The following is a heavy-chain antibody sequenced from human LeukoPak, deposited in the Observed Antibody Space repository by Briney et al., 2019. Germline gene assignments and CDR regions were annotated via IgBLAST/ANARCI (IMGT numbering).Heavy chain of an antibody. D-gene: IGHD3-16*01. J-gene: IGHJ4*02. V-gene: IGHV3-53*01. CDR2: VYSGERT. Sequence: GGSLRLSCAAFGFTVSSNFMSWVSQAPGKGLEWVSVVYSGERTYYADSVKGRFTIPRDSSKNTLSLHMNSLSADDTAVYYCARERVGGEALRGFYFDYWGQGTLVTVSS. CDR3: ARERVGGEALRGFYFDY. CDR1: GFTVSSNF.